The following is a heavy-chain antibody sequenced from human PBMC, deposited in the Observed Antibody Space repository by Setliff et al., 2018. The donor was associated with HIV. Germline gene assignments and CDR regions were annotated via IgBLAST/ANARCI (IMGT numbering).Heavy chain of an antibody. Sequence: GGSLRLSCAAVGFTFXXXXXDWGRQAPGKGLEWVAFLRFEGSNKSXGDSVKGRFTISRDNSKNTLYVQMNSLRADDTAVYYCAKQVSGYFDYWGQGALVTVSS. J-gene: IGHJ4*02. CDR3: AKQVSGYFDY. D-gene: IGHD3-10*01. CDR1: GFTFXXXX. V-gene: IGHV3-30*02. CDR2: LRFEGSNK.